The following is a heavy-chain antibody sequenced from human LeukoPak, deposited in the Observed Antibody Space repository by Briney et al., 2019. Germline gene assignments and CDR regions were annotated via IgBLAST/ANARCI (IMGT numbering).Heavy chain of an antibody. CDR1: GGTFSSYA. V-gene: IGHV1-69*04. CDR2: IIPILGIA. CDR3: AKDRDTQAYFDY. Sequence: SVKVSCKASGGTFSSYAISWVRQAPGQGLEWMGRIIPILGIANYAQKFQGRVTITADKSTSTAYMELSSLRSEATAVYYCAKDRDTQAYFDYWGQGTLVTVSS. D-gene: IGHD5-18*01. J-gene: IGHJ4*02.